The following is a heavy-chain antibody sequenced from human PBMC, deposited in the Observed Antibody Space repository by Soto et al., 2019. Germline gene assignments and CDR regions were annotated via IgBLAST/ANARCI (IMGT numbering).Heavy chain of an antibody. CDR1: GFSFSNYW. D-gene: IGHD5-18*01. CDR3: ATREGNTFGLFY. V-gene: IGHV3-74*01. CDR2: INTDGSST. Sequence: EVQLVESGGGLVQPGGSLRLSCAASGFSFSNYWMHWVRQAPGKGLVWVSRINTDGSSTNYADSVKGRFTISRDNAKNTLYLQMNSLRAEDTAVYYCATREGNTFGLFYWGQGTLVTVSS. J-gene: IGHJ4*02.